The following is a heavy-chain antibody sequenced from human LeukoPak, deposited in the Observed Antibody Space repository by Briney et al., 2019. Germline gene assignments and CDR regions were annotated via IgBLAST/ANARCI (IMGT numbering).Heavy chain of an antibody. Sequence: ASVKVSCKASGYTFTSYDINWVRQAPGQGLEWMGWINTNTGNPTYAQGFTGRFVFSLDTSVSTAYLQISSLKAEDTAVYYCARERGPYCSSTSCYFPYYYMDVWGKGTTVTVSS. D-gene: IGHD2-2*01. V-gene: IGHV7-4-1*02. CDR3: ARERGPYCSSTSCYFPYYYMDV. CDR2: INTNTGNP. J-gene: IGHJ6*03. CDR1: GYTFTSYD.